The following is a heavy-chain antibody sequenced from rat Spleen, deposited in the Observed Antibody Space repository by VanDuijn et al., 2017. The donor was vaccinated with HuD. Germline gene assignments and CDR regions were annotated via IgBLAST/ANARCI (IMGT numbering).Heavy chain of an antibody. CDR3: TREGYDGTSSGFDY. Sequence: EVQLVESGGGLVQPGRSLKLSCVASGFTFNNYWMTWIRQVPGKGLEWIASISNTGVNAYYPDSVKGRFTISRENAKSTLYLQMNGLKSEDSATYYCTREGYDGTSSGFDYWGQGVMVTVSS. D-gene: IGHD1-12*02. J-gene: IGHJ2*01. CDR1: GFTFNNYW. CDR2: ISNTGVNA. V-gene: IGHV5-31*01.